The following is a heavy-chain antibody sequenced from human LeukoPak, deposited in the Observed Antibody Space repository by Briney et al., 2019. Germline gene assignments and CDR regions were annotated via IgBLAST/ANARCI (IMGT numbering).Heavy chain of an antibody. CDR2: ISYDGSNK. J-gene: IGHJ4*02. CDR3: AKDRYSYGYGIFDY. V-gene: IGHV3-30*18. Sequence: GGSLRLSCAASGFTFSSYAMSWVRQAPGKGLEWVAVISYDGSNKYYADSVKGRFTISRDNSKNTLYLQMNSLRAEDTAVYYCAKDRYSYGYGIFDYWGQGTLVTVSS. D-gene: IGHD5-18*01. CDR1: GFTFSSYA.